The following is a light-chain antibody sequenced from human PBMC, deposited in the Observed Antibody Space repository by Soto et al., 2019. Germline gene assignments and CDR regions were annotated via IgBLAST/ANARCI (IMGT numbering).Light chain of an antibody. V-gene: IGKV1-8*01. CDR1: QGISSY. Sequence: AIRMTQSPSSLSASTGDSVTITCRASQGISSYLAWYQQKPGKAPKLLIYAASTLQSGVPSRFSGSGSWTEFTLTISCLQSEDFATYYCQQYYSYPPRTFGGGTKVEIK. J-gene: IGKJ4*01. CDR2: AAS. CDR3: QQYYSYPPRT.